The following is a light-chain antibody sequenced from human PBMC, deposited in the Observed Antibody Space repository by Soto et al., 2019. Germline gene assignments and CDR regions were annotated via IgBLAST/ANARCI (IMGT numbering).Light chain of an antibody. CDR2: DVS. V-gene: IGLV2-14*01. J-gene: IGLJ1*01. Sequence: ALTHPGSGSRSPGHSITISCTGTSSDIIHYHYVSWFAQYPGKPRILIISDVSNRPSGVSVRLFGAKSGTAASLTISGLQTEDEDDYFCFSFTTGETHVFGTGSKVTVL. CDR1: SSDIIHYHY. CDR3: FSFTTGETHV.